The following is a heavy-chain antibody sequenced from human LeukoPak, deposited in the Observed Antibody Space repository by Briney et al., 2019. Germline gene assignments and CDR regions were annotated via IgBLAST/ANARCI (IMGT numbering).Heavy chain of an antibody. CDR2: INHSGST. CDR3: ARAPRAYCSTTGSCFQDY. D-gene: IGHD2-2*01. J-gene: IGHJ4*02. V-gene: IGHV4-34*01. Sequence: KPSETLSLTCAVYGGSFSGYYWSWIRQPPGKGLEWIGEINHSGSTNYNPSLKSRVTMSVDKSKNRFSLNLTSVTAADTAVYFCARAPRAYCSTTGSCFQDYWGQGTLVTVSP. CDR1: GGSFSGYY.